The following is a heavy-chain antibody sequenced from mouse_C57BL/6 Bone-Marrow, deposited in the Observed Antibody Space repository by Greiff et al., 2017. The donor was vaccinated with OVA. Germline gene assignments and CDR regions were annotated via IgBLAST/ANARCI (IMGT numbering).Heavy chain of an antibody. CDR2: IYPGDGDT. Sequence: VQVVESGPELVKPGASVKISCKASGYAFSSSWMNWVKQRPGKGLEWIGRIYPGDGDTNYNGKFKGKATLTADKSSSTAYMQLSSLTSEDSAVYFCARGDYGSSWHYFDYWGQGTTLTVSS. V-gene: IGHV1-82*01. CDR3: ARGDYGSSWHYFDY. D-gene: IGHD1-1*01. CDR1: GYAFSSSW. J-gene: IGHJ2*01.